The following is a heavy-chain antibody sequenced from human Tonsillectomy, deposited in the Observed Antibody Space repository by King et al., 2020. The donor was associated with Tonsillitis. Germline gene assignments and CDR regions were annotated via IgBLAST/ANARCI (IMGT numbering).Heavy chain of an antibody. J-gene: IGHJ6*02. CDR3: ARGHTDGDYDPWGYYYVMDV. CDR1: GYTFTGYY. D-gene: IGHD4-17*01. V-gene: IGHV1-2*04. CDR2: INPKSGGT. Sequence: QGQLVQSGAEVKKPGASVKVSCKASGYTFTGYYIHWVRQAPGQGLEWVGWINPKSGGTNYAQKFQGWVTMTRDTSISTAYMELSRLRSDDTAVYYCARGHTDGDYDPWGYYYVMDVWGHGTTVTVSS.